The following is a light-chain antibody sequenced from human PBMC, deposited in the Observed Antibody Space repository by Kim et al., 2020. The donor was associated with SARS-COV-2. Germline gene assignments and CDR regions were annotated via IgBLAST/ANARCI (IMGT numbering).Light chain of an antibody. CDR3: TSYTSSRLGV. Sequence: QSALTQPASVSGSPGQSITISCTGTSSDVGGYNYVTWYQQYPGKAPNLMIYDVRNRPSGVSIRFFGSKSANTASLTISGLQAEDEADYYCTSYTSSRLGVFGGGTQLTVL. CDR1: SSDVGGYNY. J-gene: IGLJ2*01. CDR2: DVR. V-gene: IGLV2-14*03.